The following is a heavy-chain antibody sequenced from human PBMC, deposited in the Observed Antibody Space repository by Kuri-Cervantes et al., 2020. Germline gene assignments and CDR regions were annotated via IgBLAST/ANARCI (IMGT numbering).Heavy chain of an antibody. CDR2: IYHSGST. CDR1: GGSISSYY. V-gene: IGHV4-4*02. CDR3: ARDPGYYYGSGSLLWGRDYYGMDV. Sequence: SETLSLTCTVSGGSISSYYWSWVRQPPGKGLEWIGEIYHSGSTNYNPSLKSRVTISVDKSKNQFSLKLSSVTAADTAVYYCARDPGYYYGSGSLLWGRDYYGMDVWGQGTTVTVSS. J-gene: IGHJ6*02. D-gene: IGHD3-10*01.